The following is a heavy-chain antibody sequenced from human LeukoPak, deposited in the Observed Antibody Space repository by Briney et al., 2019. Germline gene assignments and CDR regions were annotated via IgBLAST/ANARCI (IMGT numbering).Heavy chain of an antibody. CDR1: GFTFSSHA. J-gene: IGHJ5*02. CDR2: ISYDGSNK. CDR3: ARDSEGFDP. Sequence: GGSLRLSCAASGFTFSSHAMHWVRQAPGKGLEWVAVISYDGSNKYYADSVKGRFTISRDNSKNTLYLQMNSLRAEDTAVYYCARDSEGFDPWSQGTLVTVSS. V-gene: IGHV3-30*04.